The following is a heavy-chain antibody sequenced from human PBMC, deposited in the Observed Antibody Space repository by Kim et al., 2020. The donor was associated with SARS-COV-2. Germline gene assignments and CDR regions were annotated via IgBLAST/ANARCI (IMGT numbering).Heavy chain of an antibody. J-gene: IGHJ4*02. D-gene: IGHD2-2*01. V-gene: IGHV1-3*01. CDR1: GYTFTDYP. Sequence: ASVKVSCKASGYTFTDYPIHWARQAPGQRLEWMGWINASDGIANYSQKFQDRVTITRDTSANTAYMEVSSLRSEDTAVYYCARVYCSSTSCQYFFDYWGQGTQVTVSS. CDR2: INASDGIA. CDR3: ARVYCSSTSCQYFFDY.